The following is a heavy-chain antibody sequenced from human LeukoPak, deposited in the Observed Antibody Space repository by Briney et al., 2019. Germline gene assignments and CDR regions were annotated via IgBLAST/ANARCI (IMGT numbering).Heavy chain of an antibody. CDR3: ARSIGYYYTMDV. CDR2: ISGSGSDL. Sequence: PGGSLRLSCVACGSSFSDYYMSWIRQAPGRGLEWISYISGSGSDLYYADSVKGRFTISRDNANNSLYLQMNSLRVEDTAVYYCARSIGYYYTMDVWGQGTTATVSS. CDR1: GSSFSDYY. V-gene: IGHV3-11*01. D-gene: IGHD3-22*01. J-gene: IGHJ6*02.